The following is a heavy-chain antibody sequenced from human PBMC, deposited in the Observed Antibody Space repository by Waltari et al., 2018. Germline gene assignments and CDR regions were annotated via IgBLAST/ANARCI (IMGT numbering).Heavy chain of an antibody. CDR1: GFTFSSYW. Sequence: EVQLVESGGGLVQPGGSLRLSCAASGFTFSSYWMSWVRQAPGKGLEWVANIKQDGSEKYYVDSVKGRFTISRDNAKNSLYLQMNSLRAEDTAVYYCASRSGLGGYYYYYMDVWGKGTTVTVSS. CDR3: ASRSGLGGYYYYYMDV. V-gene: IGHV3-7*01. CDR2: IKQDGSEK. J-gene: IGHJ6*03. D-gene: IGHD6-19*01.